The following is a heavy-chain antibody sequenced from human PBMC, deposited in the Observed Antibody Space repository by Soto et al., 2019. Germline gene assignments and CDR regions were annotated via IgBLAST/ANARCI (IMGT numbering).Heavy chain of an antibody. Sequence: QVQLQESGPGLVKPSETLSLTCTVSGGSISSYYWSWIRQPPRKGLDWIGYIYYSGSTNYNHSLKSRITIAVDNSKNQYSLKLSTVTAADTAVYYCASYVTQVVTATNCFDPWGQGTLVTVSS. CDR1: GGSISSYY. J-gene: IGHJ5*02. CDR2: IYYSGST. V-gene: IGHV4-59*01. D-gene: IGHD2-21*02. CDR3: ASYVTQVVTATNCFDP.